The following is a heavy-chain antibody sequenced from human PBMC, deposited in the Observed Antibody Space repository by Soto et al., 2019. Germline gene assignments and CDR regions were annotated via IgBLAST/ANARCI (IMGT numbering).Heavy chain of an antibody. CDR2: IYPADSET. D-gene: IGHD3-10*01. CDR1: GYSFATYW. CDR3: ARPLYGSGSYSDY. J-gene: IGHJ4*02. Sequence: PWESLKISCNGSGYSFATYWIAWVRQMPGKGLEGMGIIYPADSETRYSPSFQGQVTISADKSISTAYLQWSSLKASDTAMYYWARPLYGSGSYSDYWRKGTLVTASS. V-gene: IGHV5-51*01.